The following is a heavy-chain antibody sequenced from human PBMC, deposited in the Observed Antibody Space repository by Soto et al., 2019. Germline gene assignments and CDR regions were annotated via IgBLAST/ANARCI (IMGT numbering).Heavy chain of an antibody. D-gene: IGHD2-15*01. Sequence: PGGSLRLSCAASGFTVSSNYMSWVRQAPGKGLEWVSVIYSGGSTYYADSVKGRFTISRHNSKNTLYLQMNSLRAEDTAVYYCARERGMVAATNYYYYYMDGWGKGTTVTVAS. CDR3: ARERGMVAATNYYYYYMDG. CDR1: GFTVSSNY. V-gene: IGHV3-53*04. CDR2: IYSGGST. J-gene: IGHJ6*03.